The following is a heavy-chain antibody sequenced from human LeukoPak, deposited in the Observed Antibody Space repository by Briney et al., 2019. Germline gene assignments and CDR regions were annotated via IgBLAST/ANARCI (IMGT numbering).Heavy chain of an antibody. Sequence: SGGSLRLSCAASGFTVSSNYMSWVRQAPGKGLEWVSVIYSGGSTYYADSVKGRFTISRDNSKNTLYLQMNSLRAEDTAVYYCARTTVTLLFDYWGQGTLVTVSS. D-gene: IGHD4-17*01. J-gene: IGHJ4*02. CDR2: IYSGGST. CDR1: GFTVSSNY. CDR3: ARTTVTLLFDY. V-gene: IGHV3-53*01.